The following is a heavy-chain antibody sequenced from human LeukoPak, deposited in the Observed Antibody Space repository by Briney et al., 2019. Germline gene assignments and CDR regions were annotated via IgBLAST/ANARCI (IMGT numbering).Heavy chain of an antibody. V-gene: IGHV4-30-4*01. CDR3: ARVRGYCSGATCYDIIDY. CDR1: GGSISSGDYY. J-gene: IGHJ4*02. CDR2: ISYSGNS. Sequence: SETLYLTCTVSGGSISSGDYYWSWIRQPPGKGLEWIGHISYSGNSCYNPSLKSRLTISIDTSKNQFFLRLNSVTAADTAVYYCARVRGYCSGATCYDIIDYWGQGTLVTVSS. D-gene: IGHD2-15*01.